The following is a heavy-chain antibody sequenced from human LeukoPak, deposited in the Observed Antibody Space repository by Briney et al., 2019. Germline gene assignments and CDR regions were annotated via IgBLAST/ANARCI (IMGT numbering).Heavy chain of an antibody. J-gene: IGHJ2*01. CDR2: MNPNSGNT. V-gene: IGHV1-8*01. CDR1: GYTFTSYD. Sequence: ASVKVSCKASGYTFTSYDINWVRQATGQGLEWMGWMNPNSGNTGYAQKFQGRVTMTRNTSISTAYMELSSLRSEDTAVYYCARGPGGIAAAGTGLDKKAHRYWYFDLWGRGTLVTVSS. CDR3: ARGPGGIAAAGTGLDKKAHRYWYFDL. D-gene: IGHD6-13*01.